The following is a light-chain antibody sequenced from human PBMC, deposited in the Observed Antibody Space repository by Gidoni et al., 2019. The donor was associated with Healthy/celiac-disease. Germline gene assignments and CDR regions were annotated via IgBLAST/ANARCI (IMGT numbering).Light chain of an antibody. CDR1: QSVSSSY. CDR3: QQYGSSPRT. CDR2: GAS. J-gene: IGKJ2*01. V-gene: IGKV3-20*01. Sequence: EIVLTQSPGTLSLSPGERATLYCRASQSVSSSYLAWYQQKPGQAPRLLIYGASSRATGIPDRFSGSGSGTDLTLTISRLEPEDFAVYYCQQYGSSPRTFXXXTKLEIK.